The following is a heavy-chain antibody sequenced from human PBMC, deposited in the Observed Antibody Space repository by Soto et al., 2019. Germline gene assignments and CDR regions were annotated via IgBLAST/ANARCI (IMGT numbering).Heavy chain of an antibody. CDR1: GYTFTGYY. CDR2: INPNSGGT. D-gene: IGHD6-13*01. V-gene: IGHV1-2*04. CDR3: ARGSSAAAGPNYYYYMDV. J-gene: IGHJ6*03. Sequence: ASVKVSCKASGYTFTGYYMHWVRQAPGQGLEWMGWINPNSGGTNYAQKFQGWVTMTRDTSISTAYMELSRLRSDDTAVYYCARGSSAAAGPNYYYYMDVWGKGTTVTVSS.